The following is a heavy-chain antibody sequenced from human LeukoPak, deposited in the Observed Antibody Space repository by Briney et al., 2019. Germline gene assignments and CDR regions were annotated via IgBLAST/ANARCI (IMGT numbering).Heavy chain of an antibody. CDR3: ARSVRGVISPFFDY. J-gene: IGHJ4*02. CDR2: IYHSGST. D-gene: IGHD3-10*01. CDR1: GGSISSSNW. V-gene: IGHV4-4*02. Sequence: PSETLSLTCAVSGGSISSSNWWSWVRQPPGKGLEWIGSIYHSGSTYYNPSLKSRVTISVDTSKNQFSLKLSSVTAADTAVYYCARSVRGVISPFFDYWGQGILVTVSS.